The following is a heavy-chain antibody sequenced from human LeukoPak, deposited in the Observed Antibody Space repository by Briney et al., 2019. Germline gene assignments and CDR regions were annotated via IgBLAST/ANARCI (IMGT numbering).Heavy chain of an antibody. CDR3: ATDPPPVGDGY. Sequence: GASVKVSCKASGYTFTSYGISWVRQAPGQGLEWMGWISAYNGNTNYAQKLQGRVTMTTDTSTSTAYMELSSLRSEDTAVYYCATDPPPVGDGYWGQGTLVTVSS. D-gene: IGHD3-16*01. V-gene: IGHV1-18*01. CDR2: ISAYNGNT. J-gene: IGHJ4*02. CDR1: GYTFTSYG.